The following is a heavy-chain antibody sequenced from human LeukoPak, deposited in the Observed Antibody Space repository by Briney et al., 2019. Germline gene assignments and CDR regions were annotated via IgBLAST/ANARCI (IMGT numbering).Heavy chain of an antibody. Sequence: PRRSLRLSCAASGVTFSRYDRSWIRQAPGKGLEWVSAICDSGDRAYYADSVKGRLTTSRGNAKNTLYLQMNSLRVEDTAIYCCAKPLHDHDIDHSWGQGTLVTVSS. CDR2: ICDSGDRA. D-gene: IGHD2-15*01. V-gene: IGHV3-23*01. CDR1: GVTFSRYD. J-gene: IGHJ4*02. CDR3: AKPLHDHDIDHS.